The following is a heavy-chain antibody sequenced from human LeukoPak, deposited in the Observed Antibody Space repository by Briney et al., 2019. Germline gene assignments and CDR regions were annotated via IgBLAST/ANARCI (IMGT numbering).Heavy chain of an antibody. CDR2: IIPIFGTA. V-gene: IGHV1-69*06. J-gene: IGHJ4*02. Sequence: GASVKVSCKASGYTFTGYYMHWVRQAPGQGLEWMGGIIPIFGTANYAQKFQGRVTITADKSTSTAYMELSSLRSEDTAVYYCARYSSSWYYCFDYWGQGTLVTVSS. CDR3: ARYSSSWYYCFDY. D-gene: IGHD6-13*01. CDR1: GYTFTGYY.